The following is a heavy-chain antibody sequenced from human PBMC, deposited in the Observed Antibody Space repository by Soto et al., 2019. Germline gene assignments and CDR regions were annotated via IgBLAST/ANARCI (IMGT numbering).Heavy chain of an antibody. CDR2: ISYDGSNK. CDR1: GFPFTSYG. D-gene: IGHD3-10*01. J-gene: IGHJ4*02. Sequence: QVQLVESGGGVVQPGRSLRLSCAASGFPFTSYGMHWVREGPGKGLEWLAVISYDGSNKFYADSVQGRFTISRDNSKNTLYLQMNSLRREDTALYYCVGGQFYFDDLGQGTLVIVSS. V-gene: IGHV3-30*03. CDR3: VGGQFYFDD.